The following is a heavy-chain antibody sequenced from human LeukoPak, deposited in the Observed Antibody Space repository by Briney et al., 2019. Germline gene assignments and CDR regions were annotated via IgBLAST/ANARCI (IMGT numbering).Heavy chain of an antibody. CDR2: INPSGGST. J-gene: IGHJ4*02. D-gene: IGHD3-22*01. CDR1: GYTFTSYY. Sequence: ASVKVSCKASGYTFTSYYMHWVRQAPGQGLEWMEIINPSGGSTSYAQKFQGRVTMTRDMSTSTVYMELSSLRSEDTAVYYCARGGDSSGYYFHFDYWGQGTLVTVSS. V-gene: IGHV1-46*01. CDR3: ARGGDSSGYYFHFDY.